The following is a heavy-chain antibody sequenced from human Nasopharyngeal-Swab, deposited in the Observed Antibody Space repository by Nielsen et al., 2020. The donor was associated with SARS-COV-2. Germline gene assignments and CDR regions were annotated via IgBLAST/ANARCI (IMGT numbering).Heavy chain of an antibody. Sequence: GSLRLSCAASGFTFSSYEMNWVRQAPGKGLEWVSYISGSGSTIYYADSVEGRFTISRDNAKNSLYLQMSSLRAEDTAVYYCARGDDSSGFSITLDYWGQGTLVTVSS. D-gene: IGHD3-22*01. CDR1: GFTFSSYE. CDR3: ARGDDSSGFSITLDY. J-gene: IGHJ4*02. V-gene: IGHV3-48*03. CDR2: ISGSGSTI.